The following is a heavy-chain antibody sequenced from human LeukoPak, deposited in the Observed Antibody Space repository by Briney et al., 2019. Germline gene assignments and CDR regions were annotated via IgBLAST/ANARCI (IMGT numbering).Heavy chain of an antibody. V-gene: IGHV3-53*01. CDR2: IYSGGST. J-gene: IGHJ5*02. CDR1: GFTVSSNY. Sequence: GGSLRLSCAASGFTVSSNYMSWVRQAPGKGLEWVSVIYSGGSTYYADSVKGRFTISRDNSKNTLYLQMSSLRAEDTAVYYCAVLPAAKRGRWFDPWGQGTLVTVSS. CDR3: AVLPAAKRGRWFDP. D-gene: IGHD2-2*01.